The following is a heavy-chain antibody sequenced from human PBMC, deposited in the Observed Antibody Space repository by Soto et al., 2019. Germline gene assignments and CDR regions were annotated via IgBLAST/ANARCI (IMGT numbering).Heavy chain of an antibody. J-gene: IGHJ3*02. CDR1: GGSISSGGYY. V-gene: IGHV4-31*03. CDR2: IYYSGST. D-gene: IGHD3-22*01. CDR3: ARGEVYYYDSSGYYRANDAFDI. Sequence: QVQLQESGPGLVKPSQTLSLTCTVSGGSISSGGYYWSWIRQHPGKGLEWIGYIYYSGSTYYNPSLKSRVTMSVETSKDQFSLKLSSVAAADTAVYYCARGEVYYYDSSGYYRANDAFDIWGQGTMVTVSS.